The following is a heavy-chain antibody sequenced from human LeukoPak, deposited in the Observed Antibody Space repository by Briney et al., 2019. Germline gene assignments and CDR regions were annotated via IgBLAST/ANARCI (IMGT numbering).Heavy chain of an antibody. CDR1: GGTFSSYA. J-gene: IGHJ3*02. V-gene: IGHV1-69*01. Sequence: SVKVSCKASGGTFSSYAISWVRQAPGQGLEWMGGIIPIFGTANYAQKFQGRVTITADESTSTAYMELSSLRSEDTAVYYCARGTVYNWKSAFDIWGQGTMVTVSS. D-gene: IGHD1-20*01. CDR3: ARGTVYNWKSAFDI. CDR2: IIPIFGTA.